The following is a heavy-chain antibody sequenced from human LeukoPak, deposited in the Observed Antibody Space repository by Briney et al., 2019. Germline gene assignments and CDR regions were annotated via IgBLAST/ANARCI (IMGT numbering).Heavy chain of an antibody. CDR2: INNDGSTI. CDR3: ARDRIAVAPVYGMDV. Sequence: GGSLRLSCAASGFTLNSHWMHWIRQAPGKGLVWVSRINNDGSTITYADSVKGRFTISRDNAKNSLYLQMNSLRAEDTAMYYCARDRIAVAPVYGMDVWGQGTTVTVSS. D-gene: IGHD6-19*01. V-gene: IGHV3-74*01. CDR1: GFTLNSHW. J-gene: IGHJ6*02.